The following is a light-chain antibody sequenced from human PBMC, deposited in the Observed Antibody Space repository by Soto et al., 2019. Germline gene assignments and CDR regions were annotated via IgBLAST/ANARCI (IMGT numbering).Light chain of an antibody. Sequence: EIVLTQSPASLSVPPGERATLSCRASQSVSSNFAWYLQKPGQAPRLLIYGASTRATAVPARFTASGSGTEFTLTISSLQSDDFGVYYCQQYDTWPRTFGQGTKVDIK. V-gene: IGKV3-15*01. J-gene: IGKJ1*01. CDR1: QSVSSN. CDR3: QQYDTWPRT. CDR2: GAS.